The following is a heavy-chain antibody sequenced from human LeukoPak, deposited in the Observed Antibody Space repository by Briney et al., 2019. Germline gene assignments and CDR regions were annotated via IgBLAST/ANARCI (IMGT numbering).Heavy chain of an antibody. CDR1: GGSFSGYY. V-gene: IGHV4-34*01. CDR3: ARGSRVAWFGELSGYYFDY. J-gene: IGHJ4*02. CDR2: INHSGST. D-gene: IGHD3-10*01. Sequence: SETLSLTCAAYGGSFSGYYWSWIRQPPGKGLEWIGDINHSGSTNYNPSLKSRVFISFDTTANQFSLQQSSVTAADTAVYDCARGSRVAWFGELSGYYFDYWGQGTLVTVSS.